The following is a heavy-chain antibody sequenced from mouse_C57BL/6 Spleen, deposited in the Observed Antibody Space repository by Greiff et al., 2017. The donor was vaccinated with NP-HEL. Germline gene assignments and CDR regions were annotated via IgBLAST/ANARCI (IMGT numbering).Heavy chain of an antibody. Sequence: QVQLQQSGAELVRPGASVKLSCKASGYTFTDYYINWVKQRPGQGLEWIARIYPGSGNTYYNEKFKGKATLTAEKSSSNAYMQLSSLTSEDSAVYFCARSGDYDDGAWFAYWGQGTLVTVSA. V-gene: IGHV1-76*01. D-gene: IGHD2-4*01. CDR3: ARSGDYDDGAWFAY. J-gene: IGHJ3*01. CDR1: GYTFTDYY. CDR2: IYPGSGNT.